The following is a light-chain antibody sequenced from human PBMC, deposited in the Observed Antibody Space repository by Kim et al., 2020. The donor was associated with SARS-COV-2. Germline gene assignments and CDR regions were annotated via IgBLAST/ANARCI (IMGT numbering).Light chain of an antibody. V-gene: IGKV3-20*01. Sequence: EIVLTQSPGTLSLSPRQRATLSCRASQSVDSNYLAWYQHKSGQAPRLLIYGASRRATGIPDRFSGDGSGTDFTLTISSLEPDDFALYYCQQYDEVPTTFGQGTKVDIK. CDR1: QSVDSNY. CDR3: QQYDEVPTT. CDR2: GAS. J-gene: IGKJ1*01.